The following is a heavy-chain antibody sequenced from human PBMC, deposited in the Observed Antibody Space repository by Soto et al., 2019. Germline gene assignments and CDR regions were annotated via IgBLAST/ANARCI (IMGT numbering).Heavy chain of an antibody. CDR2: SSGGGDAT. CDR3: ARKVVGSTSRPDYWYFDL. CDR1: GFTFINYA. V-gene: IGHV3-23*01. Sequence: EVQLLESGGDSVQPGGSVRLSCAGSGFTFINYAMNWVRQAAGKGLEWVSTSSGGGDATFFADSVRGRFTFSRDNSKNTVTLQMNSLGVDDTAVYYCARKVVGSTSRPDYWYFDLWGRGTLVTVSS. J-gene: IGHJ2*01. D-gene: IGHD2-21*01.